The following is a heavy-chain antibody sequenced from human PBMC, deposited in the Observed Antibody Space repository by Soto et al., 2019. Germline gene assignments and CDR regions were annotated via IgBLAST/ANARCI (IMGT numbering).Heavy chain of an antibody. V-gene: IGHV3-53*05. J-gene: IGHJ4*02. D-gene: IGHD3-22*01. CDR3: AKDTYYHDSSGYYVFDY. Sequence: GGSLRLSCAASGFTVSSNYMSWVRQAPGKGLEWVSSISGGGLITYYADSVKGRFTISRDNSKNTLYLQMDSLRDEDTAVYYCAKDTYYHDSSGYYVFDYWGREPWSPSPQ. CDR1: GFTVSSNY. CDR2: ISGGGLIT.